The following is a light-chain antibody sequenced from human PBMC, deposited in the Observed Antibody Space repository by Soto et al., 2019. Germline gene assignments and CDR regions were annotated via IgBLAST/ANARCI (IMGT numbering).Light chain of an antibody. CDR3: QQRSTWPQT. V-gene: IGKV3-11*01. CDR2: SAS. CDR1: QSISNY. J-gene: IGKJ2*01. Sequence: ILVTPSPATLSLSPGERATLSCRASQSISNYLAWYQHKPGQSPRLLIYSASNRATGIPARFSGSGFGTDFTLTIRSLEPEDFAVYYCQQRSTWPQTLGQGTKVDI.